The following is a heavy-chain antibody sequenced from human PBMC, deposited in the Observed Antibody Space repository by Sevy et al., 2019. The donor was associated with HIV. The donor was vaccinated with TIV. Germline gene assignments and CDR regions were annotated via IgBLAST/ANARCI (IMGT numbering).Heavy chain of an antibody. Sequence: ASVKVSCKASVYTFSRYGITWVRQAPGQGLEWMGWISTHDAITDYAQKLQGRATMTTDTSTSTAYMELRSLRSDDTAVYYCARGPPRYYYYGLDVWSQGTTVTVSS. V-gene: IGHV1-18*01. J-gene: IGHJ6*02. CDR3: ARGPPRYYYYGLDV. CDR1: VYTFSRYG. CDR2: ISTHDAIT.